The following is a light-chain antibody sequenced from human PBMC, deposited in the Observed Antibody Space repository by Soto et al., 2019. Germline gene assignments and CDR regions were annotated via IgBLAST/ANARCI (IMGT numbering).Light chain of an antibody. Sequence: EIVLTQSPGTLSLSPGERATLSCRASQSVSSSYLAWYQQRPGQAPRLLIYGASSRATGIPDRFSGSGSGTDFTLTISRLEPEDFAVYYCQQYGRSPPIRTFGGGTKLDIK. CDR2: GAS. CDR3: QQYGRSPPIRT. CDR1: QSVSSSY. V-gene: IGKV3-20*01. J-gene: IGKJ4*01.